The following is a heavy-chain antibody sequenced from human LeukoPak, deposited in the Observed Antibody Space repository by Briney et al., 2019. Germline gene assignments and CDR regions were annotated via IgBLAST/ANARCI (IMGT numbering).Heavy chain of an antibody. J-gene: IGHJ3*02. CDR2: ISSSSSYT. CDR3: AKGSSSGWYGEGVFDI. V-gene: IGHV3-11*06. D-gene: IGHD6-19*01. CDR1: GFTFSDYY. Sequence: PGGSLRLSCAASGFTFSDYYMSWIRQAPGRGLEWVSYISSSSSYTNYADSVKGRFAISRDNAKNSLYLQMNSLRAEDTAVYYCAKGSSSGWYGEGVFDIWGQGTMVPVSS.